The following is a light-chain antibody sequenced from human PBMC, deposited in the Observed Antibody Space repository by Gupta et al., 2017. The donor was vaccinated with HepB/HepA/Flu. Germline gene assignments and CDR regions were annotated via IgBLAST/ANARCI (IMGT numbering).Light chain of an antibody. CDR2: ETS. V-gene: IGKV1-5*03. CDR3: QQQGSSPIT. J-gene: IGKJ4*01. CDR1: HNINQW. Sequence: DIQMTQSPSILSASVGDRVTITCRASHNINQWVAWYQQKPGKAPKLLISETSDLQDGVPSRFSGSGFGTEFTLTISSLQPDDFAIYYCQQQGSSPITFGGGTKVETK.